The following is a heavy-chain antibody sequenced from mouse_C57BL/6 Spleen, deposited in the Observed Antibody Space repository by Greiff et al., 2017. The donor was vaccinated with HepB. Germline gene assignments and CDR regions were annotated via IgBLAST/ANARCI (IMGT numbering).Heavy chain of an antibody. V-gene: IGHV1-7*01. CDR3: ARTQDSPWFAY. J-gene: IGHJ3*01. CDR2: INPSSGYT. Sequence: VQVVESGAELAKPGASVKLSCKASGYTFTSYWMHWVKQRPGQGLEWIGYINPSSGYTKYNQKFKDKATLTADKSSSTAYMQLSSLTYEDSAVYYCARTQDSPWFAYWGQGTLVTVSA. CDR1: GYTFTSYW. D-gene: IGHD3-2*02.